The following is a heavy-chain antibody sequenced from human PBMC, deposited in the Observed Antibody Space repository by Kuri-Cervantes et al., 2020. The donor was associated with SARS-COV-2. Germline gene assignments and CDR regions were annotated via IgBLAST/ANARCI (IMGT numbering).Heavy chain of an antibody. D-gene: IGHD6-19*01. CDR2: IYYSGST. Sequence: SETLSLTCTVSGGSISSYYWSWIRQPPGKGLEWIGYIYYSGSTNYIPSLKSRVTISVDTSKNQFSLKLSSVTAADTAVYYCARQYLAVAPNAFDIWGQGTMVTVSS. J-gene: IGHJ3*02. CDR3: ARQYLAVAPNAFDI. V-gene: IGHV4-59*08. CDR1: GGSISSYY.